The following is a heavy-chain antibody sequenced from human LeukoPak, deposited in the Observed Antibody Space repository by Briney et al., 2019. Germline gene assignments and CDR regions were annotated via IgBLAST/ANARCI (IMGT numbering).Heavy chain of an antibody. D-gene: IGHD1-1*01. CDR1: GFSVRSNY. CDR3: AKDQHNWDQGYFDY. Sequence: GSLRLSFAASGFSVRSNYMSWVRQSPRKGLEWVSTIDDSGSTTYYADSVKGRFTISRDNSKSTLFLQMNSLRAEDTAIYYCAKDQHNWDQGYFDYWGQGTLVTVSS. V-gene: IGHV3-23*01. J-gene: IGHJ4*02. CDR2: IDDSGSTT.